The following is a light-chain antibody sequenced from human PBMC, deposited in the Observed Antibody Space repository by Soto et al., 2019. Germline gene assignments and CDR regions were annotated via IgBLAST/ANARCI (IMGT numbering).Light chain of an antibody. Sequence: QSALTQPASVSGSPGQSITMSGTGSSSDFGDNKYVSWYQQHQGKGPNLLIYGVSHRPSGVSNRFSGSKSGNTASLTISGLHIEDEAYYICGSFTTNRIWVFGGGTKVTVL. CDR1: SSDFGDNKY. V-gene: IGLV2-14*01. CDR2: GVS. CDR3: GSFTTNRIWV. J-gene: IGLJ3*02.